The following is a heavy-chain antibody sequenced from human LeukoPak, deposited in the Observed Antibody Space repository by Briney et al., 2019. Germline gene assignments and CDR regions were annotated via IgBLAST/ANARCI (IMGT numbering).Heavy chain of an antibody. CDR3: ASASSHRIAAGGDY. J-gene: IGHJ4*02. CDR2: INSDGSSR. CDR1: GFTFSTPW. V-gene: IGHV3-74*01. Sequence: GGSLRLSCAASGFTFSTPWMYWVRQAPGKGLVWVSRINSDGSSRNYADSVKGRFTISRDNAKNTLYLQMNSLRAEDTAVYYCASASSHRIAAGGDYWGQGTLVTVSS. D-gene: IGHD6-13*01.